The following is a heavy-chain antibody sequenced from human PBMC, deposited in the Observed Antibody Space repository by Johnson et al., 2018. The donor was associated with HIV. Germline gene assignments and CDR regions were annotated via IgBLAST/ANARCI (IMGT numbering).Heavy chain of an antibody. J-gene: IGHJ3*02. V-gene: IGHV3-9*01. CDR2: ISWNSASI. D-gene: IGHD4-11*01. Sequence: VQLVESGGGLVQPGRSLRLSCAASGFTFKDYAMHWVRQTPEKGLEWVSAISWNSASIYYADSVRGRFTISRDNDKNSLHLEMNSLRPEDTALYYCVRVRSRWTTFDDAFDIWGQGTMVNVSS. CDR1: GFTFKDYA. CDR3: VRVRSRWTTFDDAFDI.